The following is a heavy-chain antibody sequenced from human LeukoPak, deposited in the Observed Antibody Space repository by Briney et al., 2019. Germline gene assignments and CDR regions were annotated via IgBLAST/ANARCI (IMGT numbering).Heavy chain of an antibody. J-gene: IGHJ4*02. CDR1: GFSFSTYA. CDR3: ARDDNWNDGRGLDD. D-gene: IGHD1-1*01. V-gene: IGHV3-23*01. Sequence: PGGSLRLSCTASGFSFSTYAMSWVRQAPGEGLEWVSGLSDSGGNTIYADSVKGRFTISRDNSKNTLYLQMSSLRAEDTAVYYCARDDNWNDGRGLDDWGQGTLVTVSS. CDR2: LSDSGGNT.